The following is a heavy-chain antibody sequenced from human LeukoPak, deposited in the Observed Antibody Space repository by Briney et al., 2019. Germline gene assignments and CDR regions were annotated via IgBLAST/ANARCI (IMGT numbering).Heavy chain of an antibody. Sequence: SETLSLTCTVSGGSISSCYWSWIRQPPGKGLEWIGYISHSGRTNYNPSLRSRVTISVATSKNQFSLKLSSVTAADTALYYCARHDYNNPRIDYWGQGTLVTVSS. D-gene: IGHD4-11*01. CDR2: ISHSGRT. V-gene: IGHV4-59*08. J-gene: IGHJ4*02. CDR3: ARHDYNNPRIDY. CDR1: GGSISSCY.